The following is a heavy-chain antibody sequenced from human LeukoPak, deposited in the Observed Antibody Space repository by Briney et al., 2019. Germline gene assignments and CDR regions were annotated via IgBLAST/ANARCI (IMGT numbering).Heavy chain of an antibody. CDR1: GFTFSSYD. D-gene: IGHD3-10*01. J-gene: IGHJ6*02. CDR2: IGTAGDT. CDR3: ARERMVRDGMDV. V-gene: IGHV3-13*01. Sequence: PGGSLRLSCAASGFTFSSYDMHWVRQATGKGLEWVSAIGTAGDTYYPGSVKGRFTISRENAKNSLYLQMNSLRAGDTAVYYCARERMVRDGMDVWGQGTTVTVSS.